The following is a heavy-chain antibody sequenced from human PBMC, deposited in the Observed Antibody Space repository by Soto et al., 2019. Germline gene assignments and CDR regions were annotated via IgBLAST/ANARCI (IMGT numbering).Heavy chain of an antibody. J-gene: IGHJ6*03. V-gene: IGHV3-66*01. Sequence: VQVVESGGGLAQPGGSLRLSCAASGFTVSSNYMTWVRQAPGQGLEWVAILYSGGGTYYADSLNGRFTISRDNSKNTLYLQMNGLRAEDTAVYYCVRALILLQWNNMDVWGKVTTGTVSS. CDR3: VRALILLQWNNMDV. CDR1: GFTVSSNY. D-gene: IGHD4-4*01. CDR2: LYSGGGT.